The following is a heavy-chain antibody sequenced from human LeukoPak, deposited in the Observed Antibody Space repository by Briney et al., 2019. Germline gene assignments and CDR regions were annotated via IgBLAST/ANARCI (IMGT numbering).Heavy chain of an antibody. D-gene: IGHD2-15*01. CDR2: ISASSNTI. J-gene: IGHJ4*02. CDR1: GFTFSSYS. V-gene: IGHV3-48*01. CDR3: ARGDCSGGSCYLSLTAIDY. Sequence: PGGSLRLSCAASGFTFSSYSMNWVRQAPGKGLEWVSYISASSNTIYYADSAKGRFTISRDNAKNSLYLQMNSLRAEDTAVYYCARGDCSGGSCYLSLTAIDYWGQGTLVTVSS.